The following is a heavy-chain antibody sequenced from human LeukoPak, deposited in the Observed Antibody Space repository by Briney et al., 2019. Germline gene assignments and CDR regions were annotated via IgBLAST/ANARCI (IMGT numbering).Heavy chain of an antibody. CDR2: INTDGSRT. CDR1: GFTFSSYA. V-gene: IGHV3-74*01. J-gene: IGHJ6*03. D-gene: IGHD3-16*02. CDR3: VRGASLAYYMDV. Sequence: RPGGSLRLSCAASGFTFSSYAMSWVRQAPGKGLEWVSRINTDGSRTNYADSVKGRFALSRDDAKNTVHLQMYSLGAEDSAVYYCVRGASLAYYMDVWGKGTTVTVSS.